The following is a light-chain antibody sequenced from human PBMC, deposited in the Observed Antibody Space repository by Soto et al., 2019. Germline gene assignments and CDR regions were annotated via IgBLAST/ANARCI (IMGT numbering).Light chain of an antibody. CDR2: EDD. V-gene: IGLV6-57*04. CDR1: SGSIASNH. Sequence: NFMLTQPHSVSESPGKTVTISCTRSSGSIASNHVQWYQQRPGSAPTPLIYEDDQRPSGGADRFSGSIDSASNSASLTISGLKTEDEADYYWQSFAIDNNGVFGGGTKLTVL. CDR3: QSFAIDNNGV. J-gene: IGLJ2*01.